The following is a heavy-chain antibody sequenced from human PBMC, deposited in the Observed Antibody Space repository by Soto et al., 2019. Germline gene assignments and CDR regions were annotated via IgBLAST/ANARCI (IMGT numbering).Heavy chain of an antibody. CDR2: ISSSGSTI. J-gene: IGHJ4*02. CDR1: GFTFRSSE. V-gene: IGHV3-48*03. CDR3: ASDSTAG. D-gene: IGHD2-21*02. Sequence: LRLYCAASGFTFRSSEINWVRQAPGKGLERVSYISSSGSTIYYADSVKGRFTISRDNAKNSLYLQMNSMRAEDTAVYYCASDSTAGWGQGTLLTVSS.